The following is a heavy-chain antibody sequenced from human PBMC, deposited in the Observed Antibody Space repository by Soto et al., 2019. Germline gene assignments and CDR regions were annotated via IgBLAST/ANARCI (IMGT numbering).Heavy chain of an antibody. CDR2: ISSNSAYI. Sequence: GGSLRLSCAASGFTFRSFTMNWVRQAPGKGLEWVSTISSNSAYIYYTDSLRGRFTISRDNAKNSLHLQMNSLRAEDTAVYYCTRDACRGSSARGGFDPWGPGTLVTVSS. D-gene: IGHD6-13*01. J-gene: IGHJ5*02. V-gene: IGHV3-21*01. CDR1: GFTFRSFT. CDR3: TRDACRGSSARGGFDP.